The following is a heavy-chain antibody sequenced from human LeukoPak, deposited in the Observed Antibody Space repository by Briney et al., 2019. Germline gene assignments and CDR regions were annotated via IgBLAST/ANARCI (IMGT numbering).Heavy chain of an antibody. CDR2: IWYDGSNK. D-gene: IGHD6-13*01. CDR3: GTVRGPDSSRWYSDY. CDR1: GFRFSNYG. V-gene: IGHV3-33*01. J-gene: IGHJ4*02. Sequence: GRSLRLSCAASGFRFSNYGMHWVRQAPGKGLEWVALIWYDGSNKYYADSMKGRFTISRDNSKNTLYLQMNSLRAEDTAVYYCGTVRGPDSSRWYSDYWGQGTLVTVSS.